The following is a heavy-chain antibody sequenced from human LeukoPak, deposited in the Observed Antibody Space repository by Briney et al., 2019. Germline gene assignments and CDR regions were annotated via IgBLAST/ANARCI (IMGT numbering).Heavy chain of an antibody. V-gene: IGHV4-30-4*01. CDR2: IYYSGST. D-gene: IGHD3-10*01. CDR3: ARGGSGSFFFDY. Sequence: PSQTLSLTCTVSGCSISSGDYYWSWIRQPPGKGLEWIGYIYYSGSTYYNPSLKSRVTISVDTSKNQFSLKLSSVTAADTAVYYCARGGSGSFFFDYWGQGTLVTVSS. CDR1: GCSISSGDYY. J-gene: IGHJ4*02.